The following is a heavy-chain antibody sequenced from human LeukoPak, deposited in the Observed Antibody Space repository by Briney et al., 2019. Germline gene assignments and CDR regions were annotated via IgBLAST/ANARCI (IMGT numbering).Heavy chain of an antibody. CDR2: IFGGGST. CDR1: GFTVSSNY. J-gene: IGHJ4*02. CDR3: ARDSNYDTSGHYY. V-gene: IGHV3-53*01. Sequence: GGSLRLSCAASGFTVSSNYMSWVRQAPGKGLEWVSVIFGGGSTFYADSVKGRFTISRDNSKNTLYLQMNSLRAEDTAAYYCARDSNYDTSGHYYWGQGTLVTVSS. D-gene: IGHD3-22*01.